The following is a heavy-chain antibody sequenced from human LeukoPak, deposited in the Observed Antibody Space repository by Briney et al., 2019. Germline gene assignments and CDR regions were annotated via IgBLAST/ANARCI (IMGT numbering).Heavy chain of an antibody. CDR1: GYSFSNYW. CDR2: IYPGDSDT. CDR3: ARREAPYDAFQI. D-gene: IGHD6-6*01. V-gene: IGHV5-51*01. J-gene: IGHJ3*02. Sequence: PGESLKISCKASGYSFSNYWIGWVRQMPGKGLEWMGIIYPGDSDTRYSPSFQGQVTISADKSITTAYLQWSSLKASDTAMYYCARREAPYDAFQIWGQGTMVTVSS.